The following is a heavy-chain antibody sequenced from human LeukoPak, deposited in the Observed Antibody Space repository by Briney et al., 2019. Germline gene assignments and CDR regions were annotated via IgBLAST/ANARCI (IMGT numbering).Heavy chain of an antibody. Sequence: SETLSLTCTVSGGSISSYYWSWIRQPPGKGLEYIGYIYYSENTNYNPSLKSRVTISLDTSKNQFSLKLSSVTAADTAVYYCARGIAARDRYYYYYYYYMDVWGKGTTVTVSS. CDR3: ARGIAARDRYYYYYYYYMDV. J-gene: IGHJ6*03. V-gene: IGHV4-59*12. D-gene: IGHD6-25*01. CDR1: GGSISSYY. CDR2: IYYSENT.